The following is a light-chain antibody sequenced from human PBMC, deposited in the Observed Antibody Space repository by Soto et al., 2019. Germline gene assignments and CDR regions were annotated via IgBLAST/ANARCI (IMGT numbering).Light chain of an antibody. V-gene: IGKV1-27*01. Sequence: DIQMTQSPTSLSASVGDRVTITCRASKGIRNFVAWYQQKPGKAPKLLIYAASTVQSGVPSRFSGSGSGTDFTLTINSLQPEDVATYSCQKYSSVPVFGPGTKVEIK. CDR3: QKYSSVPV. J-gene: IGKJ3*01. CDR2: AAS. CDR1: KGIRNF.